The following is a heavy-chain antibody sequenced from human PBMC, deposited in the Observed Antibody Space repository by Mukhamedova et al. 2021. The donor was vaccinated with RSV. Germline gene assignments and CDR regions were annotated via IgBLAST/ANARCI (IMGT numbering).Heavy chain of an antibody. D-gene: IGHD1-1*01. CDR3: ARDRAVRVHFGNYYYGMDV. Sequence: NWIRQSPSRGLEWLGRTYYRSKWYNDYAVSVKSRITINPDTSKNQFSLQLNSVTPEDTAVYYCARDRAVRVHFGNYYYGMDVCGQG. V-gene: IGHV6-1*01. J-gene: IGHJ6*02. CDR2: TYYRSKWYN.